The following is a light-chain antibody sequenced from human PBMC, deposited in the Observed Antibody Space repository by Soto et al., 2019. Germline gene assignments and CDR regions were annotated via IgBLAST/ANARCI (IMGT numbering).Light chain of an antibody. CDR1: QSVTTN. CDR3: QQYNNWPPIT. V-gene: IGKV3D-15*01. Sequence: DIVMTQSPATLAVSPGERATLSCRASQSVTTNLAWYQQIPGQAPRLLIYGASTRATGIPARFSGSGSGTEFTLTISSLQSEDFEVYYCQQYNNWPPITFGQGTRLEIK. J-gene: IGKJ5*01. CDR2: GAS.